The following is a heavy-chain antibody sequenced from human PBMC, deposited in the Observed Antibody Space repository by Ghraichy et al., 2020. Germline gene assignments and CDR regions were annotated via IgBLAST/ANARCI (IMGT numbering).Heavy chain of an antibody. V-gene: IGHV3-21*01. CDR1: GFTFSGYS. D-gene: IGHD6-13*01. Sequence: GGSLRLSCGASGFTFSGYSMNWVRQAPGKGLEWVSLISSSGSYIYYADSVKGRFTISRDNAKNSLYLQMNSLRAEDTAVYYCASEGVRASYSGSWYYFDYWGQGTLVTVSS. CDR2: ISSSGSYI. CDR3: ASEGVRASYSGSWYYFDY. J-gene: IGHJ4*02.